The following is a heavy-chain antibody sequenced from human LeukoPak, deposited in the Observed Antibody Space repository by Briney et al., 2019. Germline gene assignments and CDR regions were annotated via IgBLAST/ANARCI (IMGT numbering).Heavy chain of an antibody. Sequence: GGSLRLSCAASGFTFSSYAMSWVRQAPGKGLEAPGKGLEWVSTISASGHATYYPDSVRGRFTISRDNSKSTLHLQMDSMRAEDSALYYCAKWPEGATPKFHHWGQGTLVTVSS. CDR2: ISASGHAT. J-gene: IGHJ4*02. CDR3: AKWPEGATPKFHH. V-gene: IGHV3-23*01. D-gene: IGHD1-26*01. CDR1: GFTFSSYA.